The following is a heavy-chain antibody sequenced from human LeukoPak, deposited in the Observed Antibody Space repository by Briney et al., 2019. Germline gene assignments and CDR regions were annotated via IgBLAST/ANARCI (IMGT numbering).Heavy chain of an antibody. D-gene: IGHD3-10*01. CDR3: ARGPPGVRGQYRYFFDY. J-gene: IGHJ4*02. CDR2: IWYDGSNK. CDR1: GFTFSSYG. Sequence: GGSLRLSCAASGFTFSSYGMHWVRPAPGKGLEWVAVIWYDGSNKYYADSVKGRFTISRDNSKNTLYLQMNSLRAEDTAVYYCARGPPGVRGQYRYFFDYWGQGSLVTVSS. V-gene: IGHV3-33*01.